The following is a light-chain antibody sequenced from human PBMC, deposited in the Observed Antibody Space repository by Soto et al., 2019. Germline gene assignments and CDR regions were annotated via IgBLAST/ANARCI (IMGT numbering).Light chain of an antibody. J-gene: IGLJ2*01. Sequence: QPVLTQSPSDSASLGASVKLTCTLSSGHSNYAIAWHQQQPEKGPRYLMKLNPDGSHNKGDGIPDRFSGSSSGAERSLIISSLQSEDEADYYCQTWGTGIVVFGGGTKLTVL. CDR1: SGHSNYA. CDR2: LNPDGSH. V-gene: IGLV4-69*01. CDR3: QTWGTGIVV.